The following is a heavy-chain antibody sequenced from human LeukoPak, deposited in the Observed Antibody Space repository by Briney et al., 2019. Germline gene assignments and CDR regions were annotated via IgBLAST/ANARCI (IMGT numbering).Heavy chain of an antibody. J-gene: IGHJ4*02. Sequence: PSQTLSLTCTVSGGSISSGGYYWSWIRQHPGKGLEWIGYIYYSGSTYYNPSLKSRVTISVDTSKNQFSLKLSSVTAADTAVYYCASISIDYGDCGDFDYWGQGTLVNGSS. CDR3: ASISIDYGDCGDFDY. CDR1: GGSISSGGYY. D-gene: IGHD4-17*01. V-gene: IGHV4-31*03. CDR2: IYYSGST.